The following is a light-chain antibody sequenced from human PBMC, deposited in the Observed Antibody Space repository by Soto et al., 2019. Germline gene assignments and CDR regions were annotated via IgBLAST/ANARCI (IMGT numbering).Light chain of an antibody. V-gene: IGKV3-20*01. J-gene: IGKJ1*01. Sequence: DIVLTQSPGTLSLSPGERATLSCRASQSVSSIYLAWYQQKPGQAPRLLIYGASNRATGIPDRFSGGGSGTDFTLTISRLEPEDSAVYYCQHYGRSPSFGRGTKVEIK. CDR3: QHYGRSPS. CDR1: QSVSSIY. CDR2: GAS.